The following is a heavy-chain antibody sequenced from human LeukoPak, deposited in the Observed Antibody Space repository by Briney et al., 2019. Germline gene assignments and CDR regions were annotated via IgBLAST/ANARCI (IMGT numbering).Heavy chain of an antibody. Sequence: ETLSLTCAVYGGSFSGYYWSWIRQPPGKGLEWVANTKPDGSGKYYVDSVKGRFTISRDNKRNTLYLQMNSLSADDTAVYYWARDLVGNYDNYGAREPLVTVSS. J-gene: IGHJ4*02. CDR3: ARDLVGNYDNY. D-gene: IGHD4-11*01. CDR1: GGSFSGYY. CDR2: TKPDGSGK. V-gene: IGHV3-7*03.